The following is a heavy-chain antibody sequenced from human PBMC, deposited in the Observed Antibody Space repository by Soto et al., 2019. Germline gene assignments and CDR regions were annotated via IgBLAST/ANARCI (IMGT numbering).Heavy chain of an antibody. J-gene: IGHJ4*02. CDR2: IYQSGST. CDR3: ARMSPSSWYEY. V-gene: IGHV4-38-2*01. Sequence: PSETLSLTCAVSGYSISSGFYWGWIRQPPGKGLEWIGNIYQSGSTYYNPSLKSRVTISVDTSRNQFSLKLSSVTAADTAVYYCARMSPSSWYEYWGQGTMVSVSS. D-gene: IGHD6-13*01. CDR1: GYSISSGFY.